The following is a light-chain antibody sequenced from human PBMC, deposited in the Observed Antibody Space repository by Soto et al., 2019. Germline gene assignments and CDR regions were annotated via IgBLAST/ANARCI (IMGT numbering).Light chain of an antibody. CDR2: DSS. CDR3: QQYNSYPRT. CDR1: QSISSW. Sequence: DTQMTQSPSTLSSSVGERVTITCRASQSISSWLAWYQQKPGKATKLLIYDSSSLESGVPSRFSGSGSGTAFTLTISSLQPDDFATYCCQQYNSYPRTFGQGTKLEIK. J-gene: IGKJ2*01. V-gene: IGKV1-5*01.